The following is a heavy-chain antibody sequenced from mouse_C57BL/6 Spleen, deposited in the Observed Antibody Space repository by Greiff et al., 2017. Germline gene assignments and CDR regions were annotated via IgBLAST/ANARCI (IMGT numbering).Heavy chain of an antibody. J-gene: IGHJ4*01. Sequence: EVKVVESGGGLVKPGGSLKLSCAASGFTFSSYAMSWVRQTPEKRLEWVATISDGGSYTYYPDNVKGRFTISRDNAKNNRYLQMSHLKSEDTAMYYCARDEEGAMDYWGQGTSVTVSA. V-gene: IGHV5-4*01. CDR2: ISDGGSYT. CDR3: ARDEEGAMDY. CDR1: GFTFSSYA.